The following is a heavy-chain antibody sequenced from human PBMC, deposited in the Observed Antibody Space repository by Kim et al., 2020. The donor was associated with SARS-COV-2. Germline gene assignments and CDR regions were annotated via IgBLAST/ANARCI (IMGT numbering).Heavy chain of an antibody. J-gene: IGHJ3*02. Sequence: YNPSLKSRVTISVDTSKNQFSLKLSSVTAADTAVYYCARQHSSSSGEAFDIWGQGTMVTVSS. D-gene: IGHD6-13*01. CDR3: ARQHSSSSGEAFDI. V-gene: IGHV4-39*01.